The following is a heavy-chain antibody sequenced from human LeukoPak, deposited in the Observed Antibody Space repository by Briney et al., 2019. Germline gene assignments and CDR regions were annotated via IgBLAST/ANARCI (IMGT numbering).Heavy chain of an antibody. CDR3: AKDVRIVYYDRSPDY. CDR1: GFTFSSYG. Sequence: GGSLRLSCAASGFTFSSYGMHWVRQAPGKGLEWVAFIRYDGSNKYYADSVKGRFTISRDNSKNTLYLQMNSLRAEDTAVYYCAKDVRIVYYDRSPDYWGQGTLVTVSS. J-gene: IGHJ4*02. V-gene: IGHV3-30*02. D-gene: IGHD3-22*01. CDR2: IRYDGSNK.